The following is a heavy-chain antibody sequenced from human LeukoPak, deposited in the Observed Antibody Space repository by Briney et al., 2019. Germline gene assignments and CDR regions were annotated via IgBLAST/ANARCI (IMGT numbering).Heavy chain of an antibody. Sequence: GASVKVSCKATGYTFTSYGISWVRQAPGQGLGWMGWISAYNGNTNYAQKLQGRVTMTTDTSTSTAYMELRSLRSDDTAVYYCARGHGDYGNWYFDLWGRGTLVTVSS. CDR3: ARGHGDYGNWYFDL. CDR1: GYTFTSYG. CDR2: ISAYNGNT. V-gene: IGHV1-18*01. J-gene: IGHJ2*01. D-gene: IGHD4-17*01.